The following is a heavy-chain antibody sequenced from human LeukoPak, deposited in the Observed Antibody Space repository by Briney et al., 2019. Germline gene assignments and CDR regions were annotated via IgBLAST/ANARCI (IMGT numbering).Heavy chain of an antibody. Sequence: SQTLSLTCTVSGASISSGSYYWSWIRQHPAKGLEWIGYIFYSGITYYNPSLKSRIMISVDTSKNQFSLKLSSVTAADTAVYSCARVWLVGATGVFDYWGQGTLVTVSS. CDR1: GASISSGSYY. CDR3: ARVWLVGATGVFDY. V-gene: IGHV4-31*03. CDR2: IFYSGIT. D-gene: IGHD1-26*01. J-gene: IGHJ4*02.